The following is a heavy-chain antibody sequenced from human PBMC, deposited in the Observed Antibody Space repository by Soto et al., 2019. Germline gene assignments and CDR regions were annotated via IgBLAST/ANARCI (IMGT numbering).Heavy chain of an antibody. V-gene: IGHV3-33*01. J-gene: IGHJ6*02. CDR1: GFTFSNYG. CDR3: ARGGLAGYGMDV. CDR2: IWYDGSNK. Sequence: GGSLRLSCAASGFTFSNYGMHWVRQAPGKGLEWVAVIWYDGSNKYYADSVKGRFTISRDNSKNTLYLQMNSLRAEDTAVYYCARGGLAGYGMDVWGQGTTVTVSS.